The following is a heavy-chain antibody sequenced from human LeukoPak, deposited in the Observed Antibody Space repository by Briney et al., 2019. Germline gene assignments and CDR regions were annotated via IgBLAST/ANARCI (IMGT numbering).Heavy chain of an antibody. CDR2: INHIGST. J-gene: IGHJ6*03. D-gene: IGHD3-22*01. CDR3: ARVVYYYDSSGYYRVRLYYYMDV. Sequence: SETLSLTCAVYGGSFSGYYWSWIRQPPGKGLEWIGEINHIGSTNYNPSLKSRVTISVDTSKNQFSLKLSSVTAADTAVYYCARVVYYYDSSGYYRVRLYYYMDVWGKGTTVTVSS. CDR1: GGSFSGYY. V-gene: IGHV4-34*01.